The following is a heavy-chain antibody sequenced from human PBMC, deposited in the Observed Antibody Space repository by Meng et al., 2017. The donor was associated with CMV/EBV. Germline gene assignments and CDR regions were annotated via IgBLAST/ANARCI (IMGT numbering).Heavy chain of an antibody. CDR2: ISSSGSTI. V-gene: IGHV3-11*01. CDR1: GFTFSDYY. Sequence: GESLKISCAASGFTFSDYYMSWIRQAPGKGLEWVSYISSSGSTIYYADSVKGRFTISRDNAKNSLYLQMNSLRAEDTAVYYCARGSKDAFGLRWNWFDPWGQGTLVTVYS. D-gene: IGHD4-23*01. CDR3: ARGSKDAFGLRWNWFDP. J-gene: IGHJ5*02.